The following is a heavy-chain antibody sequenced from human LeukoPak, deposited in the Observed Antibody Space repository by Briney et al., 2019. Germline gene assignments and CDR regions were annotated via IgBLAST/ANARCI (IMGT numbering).Heavy chain of an antibody. CDR3: ARAGPSGYAWYFDL. J-gene: IGHJ2*01. CDR2: IYYSGSA. D-gene: IGHD5-12*01. CDR1: GGSISDYS. V-gene: IGHV4-59*01. Sequence: PETLSLACTVSGGSISDYSWSWIRQPPGKGLEWIGNIYYSGSANHNPSLKSRVTISRDTSKNQFSLKLTSVTTADTAVYYCARAGPSGYAWYFDLWGRGTLVTVSS.